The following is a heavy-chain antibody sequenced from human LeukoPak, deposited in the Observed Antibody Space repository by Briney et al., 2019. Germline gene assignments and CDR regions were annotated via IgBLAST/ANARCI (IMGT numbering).Heavy chain of an antibody. Sequence: GASVKVSCKVSGYTLTELSMHWVRQAPGKGLEWMGGFDPEDGETIYAQKFQGRVTITADESTSTAYMELSSLRSEDTAVYYCASGSSQYYFDYWGQGTLVTVSS. D-gene: IGHD6-13*01. V-gene: IGHV1-24*01. J-gene: IGHJ4*02. CDR3: ASGSSQYYFDY. CDR2: FDPEDGET. CDR1: GYTLTELS.